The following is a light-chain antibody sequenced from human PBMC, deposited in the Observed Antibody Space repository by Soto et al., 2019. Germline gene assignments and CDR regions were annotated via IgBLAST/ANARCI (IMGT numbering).Light chain of an antibody. CDR2: DVS. V-gene: IGLV2-14*01. Sequence: QSALTQPASVSGSPGQSITISCTGTSSDVGAYNYVSWYQHHAGKAPKVIMFDVSHRPSGVSNRFSGSRSDNTASLTISGLLAEDEADYYCASYVNKNISFVFGSGTKLTVL. J-gene: IGLJ1*01. CDR3: ASYVNKNISFV. CDR1: SSDVGAYNY.